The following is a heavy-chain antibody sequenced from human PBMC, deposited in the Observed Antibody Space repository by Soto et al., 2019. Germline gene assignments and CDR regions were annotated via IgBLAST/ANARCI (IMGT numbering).Heavy chain of an antibody. Sequence: PSASXSLTCTAGVGSINDYSWGWIRQPAGKGLEWIGRIFSSGSTNYNPSLKGRITMSLDTSKNQFSLKLNSGTATDTAVYFPARDQGVVLPSDNCFDPWGQRSLVTVSS. CDR3: ARDQGVVLPSDNCFDP. CDR1: VGSINDYS. V-gene: IGHV4-4*07. J-gene: IGHJ5*02. CDR2: IFSSGST. D-gene: IGHD3-3*01.